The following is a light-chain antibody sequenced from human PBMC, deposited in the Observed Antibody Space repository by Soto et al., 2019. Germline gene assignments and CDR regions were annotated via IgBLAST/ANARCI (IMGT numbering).Light chain of an antibody. CDR1: TSNIGSTA. CDR2: TNN. J-gene: IGLJ2*01. Sequence: QSVLTQPPSASGTPGQRVTISCSGSTSNIGSTAVNWYQQLPGAAPKLLIYTNNQRPSGVPDRISGSTSGTSASLAISGLQSEDEADYYCAAWDGSLNGVVFGGGTQLTVL. CDR3: AAWDGSLNGVV. V-gene: IGLV1-44*01.